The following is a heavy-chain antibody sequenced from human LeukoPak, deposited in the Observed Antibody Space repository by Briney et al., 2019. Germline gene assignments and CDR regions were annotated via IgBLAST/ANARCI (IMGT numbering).Heavy chain of an antibody. CDR3: ARGGSGWPIDY. D-gene: IGHD6-19*01. V-gene: IGHV3-21*01. CDR2: ISSSSSYI. CDR1: GFTFSSYS. J-gene: IGHJ4*02. Sequence: PGGSLRRSCAASGFTFSSYSMNWVRQAPGKGLEWVSSISSSSSYIYYADSVKGRFTISRDNAKNSLYLQMNSLRAEDTAVYYCARGGSGWPIDYWGQGTLVTVSS.